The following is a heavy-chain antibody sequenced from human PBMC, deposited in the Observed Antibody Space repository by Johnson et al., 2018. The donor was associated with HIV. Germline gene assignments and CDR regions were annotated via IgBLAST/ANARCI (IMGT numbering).Heavy chain of an antibody. V-gene: IGHV3-30-3*01. CDR3: ARSLSSSWYEGAFDI. Sequence: QVQLVESGGGVVQPGRSLRLSCAASGFTFSTYPMHWVRQAPGKGREWVAIISYDGGSKYYADSVTGRFTISRDNSKNTLFLQMNSLRAEDTAVYYCARSLSSSWYEGAFDIWGQGTMVTVSS. J-gene: IGHJ3*02. CDR1: GFTFSTYP. D-gene: IGHD6-13*01. CDR2: ISYDGGSK.